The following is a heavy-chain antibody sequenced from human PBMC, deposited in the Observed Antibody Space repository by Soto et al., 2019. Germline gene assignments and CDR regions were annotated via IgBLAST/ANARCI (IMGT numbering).Heavy chain of an antibody. CDR2: ISYDGSNK. J-gene: IGHJ6*03. D-gene: IGHD6-13*01. Sequence: GGSLRLSCAASGFTFSSYGMHWVRQAPGKGLECVAVISYDGSNKYYADSVKGRFTISRDNSKNTQYLQINSLGAEDTVVNYGTKNLQYSSSWNVSASYRGYNYMDIWGKGTTVTVSS. V-gene: IGHV3-30*18. CDR1: GFTFSSYG. CDR3: TKNLQYSSSWNVSASYRGYNYMDI.